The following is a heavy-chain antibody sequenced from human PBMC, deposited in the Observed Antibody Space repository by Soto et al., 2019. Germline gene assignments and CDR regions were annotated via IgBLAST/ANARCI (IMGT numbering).Heavy chain of an antibody. Sequence: EVHLVESGGGLVQTGGSLRLSCAIFESTLSRDWMNWVRQAPGKGLEWVAHINQDGSEKYYVDSVKGRFTISRDNAKKSLYLQMNSLRPADTAMYYCSGGVGDAFWGQGTLVTVSS. V-gene: IGHV3-7*04. D-gene: IGHD1-26*01. CDR3: SGGVGDAF. CDR1: ESTLSRDW. CDR2: INQDGSEK. J-gene: IGHJ4*02.